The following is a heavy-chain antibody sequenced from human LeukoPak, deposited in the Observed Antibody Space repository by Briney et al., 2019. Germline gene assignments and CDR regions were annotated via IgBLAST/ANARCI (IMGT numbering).Heavy chain of an antibody. J-gene: IGHJ4*02. V-gene: IGHV3-7*05. CDR2: IKQDGTDK. CDR3: AREASGGYFDY. D-gene: IGHD4-23*01. Sequence: PGGSLRLSCAASGFTFTSSWMTWARQAPGKGLEWVANIKQDGTDKYYVDSVKGRFTISRDTAKNSVYLQMNSLRAEDTAVYYCAREASGGYFDYWGQGTLVTVSS. CDR1: GFTFTSSW.